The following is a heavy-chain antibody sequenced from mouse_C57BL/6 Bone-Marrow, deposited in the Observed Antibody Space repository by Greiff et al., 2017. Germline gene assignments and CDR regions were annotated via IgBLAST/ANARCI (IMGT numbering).Heavy chain of an antibody. CDR2: IDPSDSYT. CDR3: ARSYDGYFDY. V-gene: IGHV1-50*01. Sequence: VQLQQPGAELVKPGASVKLSCKASGYTFTSYWMQWVKQRTGQGLEWIGEIDPSDSYTNYNQTLKGKATLTVDTSSSTAYMRLSSLTSEDSAVYYCARSYDGYFDYWGQGTTLTVSS. D-gene: IGHD2-3*01. J-gene: IGHJ2*01. CDR1: GYTFTSYW.